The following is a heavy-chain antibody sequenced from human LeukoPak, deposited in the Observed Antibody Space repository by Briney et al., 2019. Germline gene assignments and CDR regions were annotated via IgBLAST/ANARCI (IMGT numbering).Heavy chain of an antibody. CDR3: AKEDLSSSRYYFEN. Sequence: GGSLRLSCAASGFDFSNCAMSWVRQAPGVGLEWVSATTPAGAGTYYADSVKGRFTISRDNAKNTLYLHMNSLRAEDTAVYYCAKEDLSSSRYYFENWGQGALVTVSS. J-gene: IGHJ4*02. V-gene: IGHV3-23*01. CDR1: GFDFSNCA. D-gene: IGHD6-6*01. CDR2: TTPAGAGT.